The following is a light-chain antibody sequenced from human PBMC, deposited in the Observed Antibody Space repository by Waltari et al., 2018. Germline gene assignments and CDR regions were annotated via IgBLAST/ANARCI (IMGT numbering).Light chain of an antibody. J-gene: IGLJ2*01. CDR2: KDN. CDR1: KLGGRY. CDR3: QAWDNT. V-gene: IGLV3-1*01. Sequence: SFDLTQPPSVSVSPGQPATISCPGDKLGGRYLSWYQHRSGQSPVLVMFKDNERPPGIPERFSGSKSGITATLTISETQPMDEADYYCQAWDNTFGGGTKLTVL.